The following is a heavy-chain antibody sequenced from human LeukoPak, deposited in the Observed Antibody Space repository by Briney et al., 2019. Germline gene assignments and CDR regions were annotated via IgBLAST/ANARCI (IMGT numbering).Heavy chain of an antibody. CDR3: ASAAYTTSWSIVDF. CDR1: GFTFSDYY. D-gene: IGHD2/OR15-2a*01. Sequence: GGSLRLSCAASGFTFSDYYMNWIRQAPGKGLEWLSYTSTSRSYTNLADSVKGRFTISRDNAKNSLYLQMNSLRAEDTAVYYCASAAYTTSWSIVDFWGQGTLVTVSS. V-gene: IGHV3-11*06. CDR2: TSTSRSYT. J-gene: IGHJ4*02.